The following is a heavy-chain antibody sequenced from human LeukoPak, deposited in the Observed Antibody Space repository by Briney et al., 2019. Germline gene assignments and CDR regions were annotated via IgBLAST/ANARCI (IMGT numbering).Heavy chain of an antibody. V-gene: IGHV4-59*08. Sequence: SETLSLTCSVSGDSISDFYWNWIRQSPEKGLEWIGNIHYSGSSAYNPSLRSRVSMSIDRSLKQFFLKLTSVTAADTAVYYCVLAPNSNWFDFWGQGILVTVSS. J-gene: IGHJ4*02. CDR1: GDSISDFY. CDR3: VLAPNSNWFDF. D-gene: IGHD2-8*01. CDR2: IHYSGSS.